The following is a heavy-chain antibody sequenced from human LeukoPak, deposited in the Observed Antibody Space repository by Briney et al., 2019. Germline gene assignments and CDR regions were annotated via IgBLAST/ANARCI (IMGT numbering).Heavy chain of an antibody. V-gene: IGHV3-73*01. D-gene: IGHD3-10*01. CDR3: ARDMAIDYYGSGSYWPMGY. J-gene: IGHJ4*02. CDR1: GFTFSGSA. Sequence: GGSLRLSCAASGFTFSGSAMHWVRQASGKGLEWVGRIRSKANSYATAYAASVKGRFTISRDDSKNTAYLQMNSLKTEDTALYHCARDMAIDYYGSGSYWPMGYWGQGTLVTVSS. CDR2: IRSKANSYAT.